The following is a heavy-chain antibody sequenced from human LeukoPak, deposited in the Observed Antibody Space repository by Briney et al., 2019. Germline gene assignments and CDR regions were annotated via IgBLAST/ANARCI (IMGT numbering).Heavy chain of an antibody. Sequence: ASVTLSCTASGYTFSSYGISWVRQAPGQGLEWMGWFSAYNGNTNYAQTLQDRVTITTDTSTNTAYMELRSLRSDDTAVYFCARGRAGTEGLFEGWGQGTLVTV. D-gene: IGHD6-19*01. V-gene: IGHV1-18*01. CDR2: FSAYNGNT. CDR1: GYTFSSYG. J-gene: IGHJ4*02. CDR3: ARGRAGTEGLFEG.